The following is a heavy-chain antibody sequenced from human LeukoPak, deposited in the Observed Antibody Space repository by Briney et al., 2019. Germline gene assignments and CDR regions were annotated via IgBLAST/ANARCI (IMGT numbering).Heavy chain of an antibody. J-gene: IGHJ5*02. CDR1: GFTFGDYA. Sequence: GRSLRLSCTASGFTFGDYAMSWVRQAPGKGLEWVGFIRSKAYGGTTEYAASVKGRFTISRDDSKSIAYLQMNSLKTEDTAVYYCTREDSSGYYASWFDPWGQGTLVTVSS. V-gene: IGHV3-49*04. CDR3: TREDSSGYYASWFDP. CDR2: IRSKAYGGTT. D-gene: IGHD3-22*01.